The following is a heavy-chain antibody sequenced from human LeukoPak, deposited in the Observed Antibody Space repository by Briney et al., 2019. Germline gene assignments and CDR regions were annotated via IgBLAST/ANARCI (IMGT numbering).Heavy chain of an antibody. CDR1: GGTFSSYA. V-gene: IGHV1-69*13. D-gene: IGHD3-10*01. Sequence: SVKVSCKASGGTFSSYAISWVRQAPGQGLEWMGGIIPIFGTANYAQRFQGRVTITADESTSTAYMELSSLRSEDTAVYYCARGYYGSGSYYHYYYYYGMDVWGQGTTVTVSS. J-gene: IGHJ6*02. CDR3: ARGYYGSGSYYHYYYYYGMDV. CDR2: IIPIFGTA.